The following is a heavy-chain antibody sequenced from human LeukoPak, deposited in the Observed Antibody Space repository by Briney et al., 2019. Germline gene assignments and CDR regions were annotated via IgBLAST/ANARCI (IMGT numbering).Heavy chain of an antibody. CDR2: ISYDGSNK. CDR1: GFTFSSYG. Sequence: PGGSLRLSCAASGFTFSSYGMHWVRQAPGKGLGWVAVISYDGSNKYYADSVKGRFTISRDNSKNTLYLQMNSLRAEDTAVYYCAKGRALLWFSYGMDVWGQGTTVTVSS. D-gene: IGHD3-10*01. V-gene: IGHV3-30*18. CDR3: AKGRALLWFSYGMDV. J-gene: IGHJ6*02.